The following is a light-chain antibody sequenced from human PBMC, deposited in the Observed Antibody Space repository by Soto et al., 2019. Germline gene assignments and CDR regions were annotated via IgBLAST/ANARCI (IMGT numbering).Light chain of an antibody. Sequence: QLTQSPSSLSASVGDRVTITCRASRSIGVYLNWYEQKPGRAPKLLIYAVSNLQSGVSSRFSGSASGTDFTLTINNLQPEDFATYYCQQTDSAPSFGGGTKVDIK. J-gene: IGKJ4*01. CDR2: AVS. CDR3: QQTDSAPS. V-gene: IGKV1-39*01. CDR1: RSIGVY.